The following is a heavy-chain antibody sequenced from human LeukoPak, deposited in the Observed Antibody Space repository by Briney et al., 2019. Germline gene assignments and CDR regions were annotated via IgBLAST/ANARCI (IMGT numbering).Heavy chain of an antibody. J-gene: IGHJ4*02. CDR3: ARHDSSGEFDY. CDR2: IYYSGST. V-gene: IGHV4-39*01. Sequence: SETLSLTCTVSGGSISSSSYYWGWIRQPPGKGLEWIGSIYYSGSTYYNPSLKSRVTISVDTSKNQFSLKLSSVTAADTAVYYCARHDSSGEFDYWGQGTLVTVSS. CDR1: GGSISSSSYY. D-gene: IGHD3-22*01.